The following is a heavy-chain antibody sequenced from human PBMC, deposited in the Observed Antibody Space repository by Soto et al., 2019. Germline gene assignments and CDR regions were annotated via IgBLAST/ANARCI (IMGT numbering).Heavy chain of an antibody. J-gene: IGHJ4*02. D-gene: IGHD5-18*01. CDR2: ITYGGSI. CDR3: AKMERTQLWLLVQN. Sequence: TLSLTCTVSGASITNDDFFWSWVRQRPDKGLEWLAYITYGGSIYYNPSLRSRLSVSIDKSKSQFSLNVRSVTAADTAVYFCAKMERTQLWLLVQNWGQGLPVTVSS. CDR1: GASITNDDFF. V-gene: IGHV4-31*03.